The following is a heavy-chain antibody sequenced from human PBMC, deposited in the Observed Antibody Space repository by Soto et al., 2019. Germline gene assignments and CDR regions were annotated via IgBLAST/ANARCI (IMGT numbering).Heavy chain of an antibody. CDR3: ASVPIWCGSSSCYTEGFDS. D-gene: IGHD2-2*01. J-gene: IGHJ4*02. CDR1: GFVFSDYA. CDR2: INAGGSDT. Sequence: PGGSLRLSCVASGFVFSDYAMSWVRQAPGKGLEWVSAINAGGSDTYYADSVKGRFTVSRVNSESTLYLQMNTLRAEDTAIYYCASVPIWCGSSSCYTEGFDSWGQGTLVTVSS. V-gene: IGHV3-23*01.